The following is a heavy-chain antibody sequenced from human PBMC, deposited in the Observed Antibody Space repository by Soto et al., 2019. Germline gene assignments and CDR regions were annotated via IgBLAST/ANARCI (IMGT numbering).Heavy chain of an antibody. Sequence: EVQLVQSGAEVKKPGESLRISCKGSGYSFTSYWISWVRQMPGKGLEWMGRSDPSDSYTNYSPSFQGHVTISADKSISTAYLQWSSLKASDTSMYYCAKLQAAAGDNDRTFDYWGQGTLVTVSS. V-gene: IGHV5-10-1*01. D-gene: IGHD6-13*01. CDR2: SDPSDSYT. CDR1: GYSFTSYW. CDR3: AKLQAAAGDNDRTFDY. J-gene: IGHJ4*02.